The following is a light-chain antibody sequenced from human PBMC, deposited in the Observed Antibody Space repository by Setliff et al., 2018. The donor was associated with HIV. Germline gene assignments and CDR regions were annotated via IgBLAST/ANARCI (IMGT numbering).Light chain of an antibody. V-gene: IGLV1-40*01. Sequence: QSVLTQPPSVSGAPGQRVTISCTGSSSNIGAGFDVHWYQQFPGTAPKLLIYSFTNRPSGVPDRFSGSKSGTSASLAIVGLQAEDEADYYCQSYDSSLSGYVFGTGTKVTVL. CDR3: QSYDSSLSGYV. CDR1: SSNIGAGFD. J-gene: IGLJ1*01. CDR2: SFT.